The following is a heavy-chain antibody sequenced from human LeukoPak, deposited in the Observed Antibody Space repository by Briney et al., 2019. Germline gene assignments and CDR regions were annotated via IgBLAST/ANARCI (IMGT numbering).Heavy chain of an antibody. V-gene: IGHV3-30*18. CDR3: AKDYAGAVAGNPDY. CDR1: GFTFSSYG. J-gene: IGHJ4*02. D-gene: IGHD6-19*01. Sequence: GGSLRLSCAASGFTFSSYGMHWVRQAPGKGLEWVAVISYDGSNKYYADSVKGRFTISRDNSKNTLYLQMNSLRAEDTAVYYCAKDYAGAVAGNPDYWGQGTLVTVSS. CDR2: ISYDGSNK.